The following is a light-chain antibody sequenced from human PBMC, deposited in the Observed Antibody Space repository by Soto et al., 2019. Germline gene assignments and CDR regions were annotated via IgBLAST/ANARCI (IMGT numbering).Light chain of an antibody. CDR1: QSISNW. CDR2: HAS. V-gene: IGKV1-39*01. Sequence: DIQMTQSPSTLPASVGDRFTVTCRASQSISNWLAWYQQKPGTAPKVLIYHASNLQTGVPSRFSGSGSGTDFTLTISSLQPEDFATYYCQLSYTTPPTFGQGTKVDI. J-gene: IGKJ1*01. CDR3: QLSYTTPPT.